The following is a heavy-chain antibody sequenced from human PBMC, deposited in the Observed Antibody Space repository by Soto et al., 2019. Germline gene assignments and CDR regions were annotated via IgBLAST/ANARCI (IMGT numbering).Heavy chain of an antibody. D-gene: IGHD3-10*01. CDR1: GFTFSSYS. CDR2: ISSSSSYI. J-gene: IGHJ6*02. CDR3: ARDALYGSGSYYRRGFYYYYYGMDV. V-gene: IGHV3-21*01. Sequence: VQLVESGGGLVKPGGSLRLSCAASGFTFSSYSMNWVRQAPGKGLEWVSSISSSSSYIYYADSVKGRFTISRDNAKNSLYLQMNSLRAEDTAVYYCARDALYGSGSYYRRGFYYYYYGMDVWGQGTTVTVSS.